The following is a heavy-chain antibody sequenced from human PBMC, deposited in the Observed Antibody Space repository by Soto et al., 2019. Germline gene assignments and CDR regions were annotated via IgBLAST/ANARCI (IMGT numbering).Heavy chain of an antibody. D-gene: IGHD1-26*01. CDR1: GFTFSSYA. Sequence: EVQLLESGGGLVQPGGSLRLSCAASGFTFSSYAMSWVRQAPGKGLEWVSAISGSGGSTYYADSVKGRFTISRENSKNTLYLKMNSLRAEDTDIYYCAKAGVGATDYWGQGTLVTVSS. V-gene: IGHV3-23*01. CDR2: ISGSGGST. CDR3: AKAGVGATDY. J-gene: IGHJ4*02.